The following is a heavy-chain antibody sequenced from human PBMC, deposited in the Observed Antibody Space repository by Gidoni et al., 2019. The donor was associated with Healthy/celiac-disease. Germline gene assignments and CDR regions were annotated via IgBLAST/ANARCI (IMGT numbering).Heavy chain of an antibody. CDR2: INPSGGST. V-gene: IGHV1-46*01. D-gene: IGHD3-22*01. CDR3: ASVHYYDSSGYYPYYFDY. CDR1: GYTFTSYY. J-gene: IGHJ4*02. Sequence: QVQLVQSGAEVKKPGASVKVSCKASGYTFTSYYMHWVRQAPGQGLEWMGIINPSGGSTSYAQQFQGRVTMTRDTSTSTVYMELSSLRSEDTAVYYCASVHYYDSSGYYPYYFDYWGQGTLVTVSS.